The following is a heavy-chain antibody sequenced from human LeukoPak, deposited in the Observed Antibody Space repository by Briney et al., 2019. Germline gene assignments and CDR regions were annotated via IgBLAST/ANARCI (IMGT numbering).Heavy chain of an antibody. CDR1: GFTFSSYA. CDR2: ISGSGGST. Sequence: GGSLRLSCAASGFTFSSYAMSWVRQAPGKGLEWVSAISGSGGSTYYADSVKGRFTISRDNSKNTLYLQMNSLRAEDTAVYYCASDGYYDSSGYYYAGAFDIWGQGTMVTVSS. V-gene: IGHV3-23*01. D-gene: IGHD3-22*01. CDR3: ASDGYYDSSGYYYAGAFDI. J-gene: IGHJ3*02.